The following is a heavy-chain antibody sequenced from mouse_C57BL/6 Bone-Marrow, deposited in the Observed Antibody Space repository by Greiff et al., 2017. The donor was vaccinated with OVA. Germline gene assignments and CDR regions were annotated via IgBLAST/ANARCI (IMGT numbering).Heavy chain of an antibody. CDR1: GYTFTSYW. V-gene: IGHV1-55*01. CDR2: IYPGSGRT. Sequence: QVQLQQPGAELVKPGASVKMSCKASGYTFTSYWITWVKQRPGQGLEWIGDIYPGSGRTNFNEKFKSKATLTVDTSSSTAYMQLSSLTSEDSAVYYCAKKGLLWLRRGFDYWGQVTTLTVST. CDR3: AKKGLLWLRRGFDY. J-gene: IGHJ2*01. D-gene: IGHD2-2*01.